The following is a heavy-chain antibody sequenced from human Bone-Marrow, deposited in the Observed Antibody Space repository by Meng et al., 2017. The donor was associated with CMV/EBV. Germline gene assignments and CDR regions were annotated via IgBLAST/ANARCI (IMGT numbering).Heavy chain of an antibody. J-gene: IGHJ4*02. CDR1: GYTFSDYY. V-gene: IGHV1-2*02. D-gene: IGHD1-1*01. Sequence: ASVKVSCKTSGYTFSDYYIHWVRQVPGQGLEWMGWINPNSGATNFAQRFQGRVTMTRETTITTVYMELRRLRADDRAVEYCTRLRGVAGRTRLFDSWGQGSLVTVSS. CDR3: TRLRGVAGRTRLFDS. CDR2: INPNSGAT.